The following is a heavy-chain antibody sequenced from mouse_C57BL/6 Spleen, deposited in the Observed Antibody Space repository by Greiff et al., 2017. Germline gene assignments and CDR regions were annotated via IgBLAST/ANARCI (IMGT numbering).Heavy chain of an antibody. CDR3: ARRASSGPFAY. CDR2: ISSGSSTI. V-gene: IGHV5-17*01. D-gene: IGHD3-2*02. J-gene: IGHJ3*01. Sequence: VQLKQSGGGLVKPGGSLKLSCAASGFTFSDYGMHWVRQAPEKGLEWVAYISSGSSTIYYADTVKGRFTISRDNAKNTLFLQMTSLRSEDTAMYYCARRASSGPFAYWGQGTLVTVSA. CDR1: GFTFSDYG.